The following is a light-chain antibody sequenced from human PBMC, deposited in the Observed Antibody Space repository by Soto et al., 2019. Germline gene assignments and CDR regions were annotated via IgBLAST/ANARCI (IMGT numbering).Light chain of an antibody. J-gene: IGKJ1*01. CDR1: GGVSRW. Sequence: DIQRTQSPSTRSASVGDRFTITCRASGGVSRWLAWYQQKPGRTPKLLIYQASTLETGVPSRFSGSGSGTEFTLTISSLQPDDFATYYCQQYNAYSQAFGQGTKVEIK. CDR2: QAS. V-gene: IGKV1-5*03. CDR3: QQYNAYSQA.